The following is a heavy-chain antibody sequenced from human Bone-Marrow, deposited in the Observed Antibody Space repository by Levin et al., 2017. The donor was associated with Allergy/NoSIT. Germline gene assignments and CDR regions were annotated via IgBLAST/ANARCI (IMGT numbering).Heavy chain of an antibody. J-gene: IGHJ4*02. D-gene: IGHD6-6*01. CDR3: ACPTGERIAARLGFEF. CDR2: ISYDGSNK. V-gene: IGHV3-30-3*01. CDR1: GFSFSTYA. Sequence: PGGSLRLSCAASGFSFSTYAMHWVRQAPGKGLEWVAVISYDGSNKYYANSVKGRFTISRDNSKNTLYLQMNSLRVEDTAVYYCACPTGERIAARLGFEFWGQGILVTVSS.